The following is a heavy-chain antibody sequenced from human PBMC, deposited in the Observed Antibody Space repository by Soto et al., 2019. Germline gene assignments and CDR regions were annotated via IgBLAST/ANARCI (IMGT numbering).Heavy chain of an antibody. J-gene: IGHJ6*02. CDR1: GFTFSIYA. CDR3: ARDGGASKGYYFYYGMDV. V-gene: IGHV3-30-3*01. Sequence: GGSLRLSCAASGFTFSIYAMNWVRQAPGKGLEWVAVISDDGSTKYYADSVKERFTISRDNSKNTLYLQMNSLRAEDTAVYYCARDGGASKGYYFYYGMDVWGQGTTVTVSS. CDR2: ISDDGSTK. D-gene: IGHD1-26*01.